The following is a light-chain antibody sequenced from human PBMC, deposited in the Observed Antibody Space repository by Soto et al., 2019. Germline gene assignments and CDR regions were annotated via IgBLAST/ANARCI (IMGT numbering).Light chain of an antibody. Sequence: EIVLAQSPGTLSLSAGERATLSCRASQSVTSSSLAWYQQKPGQAPRLLIYGASNRATGIPDRFSGSGSGTDFTLTINRLEPEDFAVYCCQQYGGSPPTFGQGTKVDIK. V-gene: IGKV3-20*01. J-gene: IGKJ1*01. CDR2: GAS. CDR3: QQYGGSPPT. CDR1: QSVTSSS.